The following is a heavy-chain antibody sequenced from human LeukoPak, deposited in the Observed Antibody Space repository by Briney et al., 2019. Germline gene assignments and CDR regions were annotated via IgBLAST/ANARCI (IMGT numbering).Heavy chain of an antibody. J-gene: IGHJ3*02. CDR2: ISGSGYST. CDR3: AKDRDTYYYDSAGPGPDAFDI. Sequence: GGSLRLSCAASGFIFSSYAMSWVRLAPGKGLEWVSTISGSGYSTYYADSVEGRFTISRDNSKNTLYLQMNSLRAEDTAVYYCAKDRDTYYYDSAGPGPDAFDIWGQGTMVTV. V-gene: IGHV3-23*01. CDR1: GFIFSSYA. D-gene: IGHD3-22*01.